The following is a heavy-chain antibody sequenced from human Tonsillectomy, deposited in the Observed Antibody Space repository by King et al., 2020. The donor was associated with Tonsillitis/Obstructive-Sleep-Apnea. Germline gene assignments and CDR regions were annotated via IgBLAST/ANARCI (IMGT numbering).Heavy chain of an antibody. V-gene: IGHV3-23*04. Sequence: VQLVESGGGLVQPGGSLRLSCAASGFTFSNYAMSWVRQAPGKGLEWVSAISVSGGSTYYADSVRGRFTISRDNSKNTRYLQMNSLRAEDTAVYYCAKSRWLQYPGEDWGQGTLVTVSS. CDR2: ISVSGGST. D-gene: IGHD5-24*01. CDR1: GFTFSNYA. CDR3: AKSRWLQYPGED. J-gene: IGHJ4*02.